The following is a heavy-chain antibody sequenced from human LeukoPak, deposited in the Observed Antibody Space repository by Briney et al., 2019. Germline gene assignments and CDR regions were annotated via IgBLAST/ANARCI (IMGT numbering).Heavy chain of an antibody. CDR2: VSAYNVNT. D-gene: IGHD3-10*01. CDR1: GYTFTSYG. CDR3: ARDWDNYGSGSYYRHLKNYMDV. Sequence: ASVKVSCKASGYTFTSYGISWVRQAPGQRLEWMGWVSAYNVNTNYAQKLQGRVTMNTDTSTSTAHMELRSLRSDDTAVYYCARDWDNYGSGSYYRHLKNYMDVWGKGTTVTVSS. J-gene: IGHJ6*03. V-gene: IGHV1-18*01.